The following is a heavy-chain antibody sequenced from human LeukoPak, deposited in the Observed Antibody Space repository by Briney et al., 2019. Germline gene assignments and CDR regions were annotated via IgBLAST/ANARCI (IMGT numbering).Heavy chain of an antibody. Sequence: GGSLRLSCAASGFTFSDYYISWIRQAPGKGLEWVSYISSSGSTIYYADSVKGRFTISRDNAKNSLYLQMNSLRAEDTAVYYCARDGGYATNYYYYGMDVWGQGTTVTVSS. CDR1: GFTFSDYY. CDR2: ISSSGSTI. D-gene: IGHD2-8*01. J-gene: IGHJ6*02. V-gene: IGHV3-11*01. CDR3: ARDGGYATNYYYYGMDV.